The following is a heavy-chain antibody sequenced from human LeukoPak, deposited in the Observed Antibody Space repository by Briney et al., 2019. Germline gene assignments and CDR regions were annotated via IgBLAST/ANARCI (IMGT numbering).Heavy chain of an antibody. J-gene: IGHJ4*02. CDR1: GYSISSGYY. Sequence: PSETLSLTCAVSGYSISSGYYWGWIRQPPGKGLEWIGSIYHSGSTYYNPSLKSRVTISVDTSKNQFSLKLSYVTAADTAVYYCANQQLWFDYWGQGTLVTVSS. CDR3: ANQQLWFDY. V-gene: IGHV4-38-2*01. CDR2: IYHSGST. D-gene: IGHD5-18*01.